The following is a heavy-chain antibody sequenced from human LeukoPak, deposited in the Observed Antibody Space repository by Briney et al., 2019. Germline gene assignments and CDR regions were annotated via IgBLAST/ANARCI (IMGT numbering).Heavy chain of an antibody. J-gene: IGHJ3*02. V-gene: IGHV5-51*01. CDR2: FNPADSDI. CDR1: GYSFTTYW. Sequence: GESLKISCEVYGYSFTTYWVGWVRQMPGKGLEWMGTFNPADSDIRYSPSFQGQVTISADKSISTAYLQWSSLKAPDTAMYYCARHVSSSRVAFDIWGQGTMVTVSS. CDR3: ARHVSSSRVAFDI. D-gene: IGHD2-2*01.